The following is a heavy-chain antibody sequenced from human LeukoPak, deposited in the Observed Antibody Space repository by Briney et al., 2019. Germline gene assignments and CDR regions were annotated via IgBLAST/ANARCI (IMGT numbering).Heavy chain of an antibody. CDR2: INPNSGGT. CDR1: GYTFTGYY. Sequence: ASVKVSCKASGYTFTGYYMHWVRQAPGQRLEWMGWINPNSGGTNYAQKFQGRVTMTRDTSISTAYMELSRLRSDDTAVYYCASNVDTATHDAFDIWGQGTMVTVSS. J-gene: IGHJ3*02. CDR3: ASNVDTATHDAFDI. D-gene: IGHD5-18*01. V-gene: IGHV1-2*02.